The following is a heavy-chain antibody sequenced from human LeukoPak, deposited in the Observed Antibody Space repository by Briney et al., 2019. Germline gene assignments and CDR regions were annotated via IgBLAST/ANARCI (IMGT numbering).Heavy chain of an antibody. CDR1: EFSVGSNY. V-gene: IGHV3-66*01. Sequence: GGSLRLSCAASEFSVGSNYMTWVRQAPGKGLEWVSLIYSGGSTYYADSVKGRFTTSRDNSKNTLYLQMNSLRAEDTAVYYCAKDRMITFGGVIVTNPYFDYWGQGTLVTVSS. CDR2: IYSGGST. J-gene: IGHJ4*02. D-gene: IGHD3-16*02. CDR3: AKDRMITFGGVIVTNPYFDY.